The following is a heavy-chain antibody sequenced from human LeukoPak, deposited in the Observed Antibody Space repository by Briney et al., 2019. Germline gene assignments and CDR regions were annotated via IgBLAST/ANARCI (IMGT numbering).Heavy chain of an antibody. D-gene: IGHD4-23*01. CDR1: GGTFSSYA. CDR2: IIPIFGTA. CDR3: AGERTLTNDSGGKSVDDY. V-gene: IGHV1-69*13. J-gene: IGHJ4*02. Sequence: SVNVRLSASGGTFSSYAIAWVRLAPGQGLEWMGGIIPIFGTANYAQKFQGRVTITADESTSTAYMELRNLRSEDTAVYYCAGERTLTNDSGGKSVDDYWGQGTLVTVSS.